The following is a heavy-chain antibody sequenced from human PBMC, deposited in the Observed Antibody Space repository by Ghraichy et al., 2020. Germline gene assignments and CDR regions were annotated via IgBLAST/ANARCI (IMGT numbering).Heavy chain of an antibody. CDR1: GGSISSSNW. V-gene: IGHV4-4*02. CDR2: IYHSGST. D-gene: IGHD2-21*02. Sequence: SETLSLTCAVSGGSISSSNWWSWVRQPPGKGLEWIGEIYHSGSTNYNPSLKSRVTISVDKSKNQFSLKLSSVTAADTAVYYCARDCGGDCYSGRGLDPWGQGTLVTVSS. CDR3: ARDCGGDCYSGRGLDP. J-gene: IGHJ5*02.